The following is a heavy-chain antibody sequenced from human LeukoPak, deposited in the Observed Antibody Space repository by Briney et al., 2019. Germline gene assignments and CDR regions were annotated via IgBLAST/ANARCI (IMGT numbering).Heavy chain of an antibody. CDR2: INPNSGGT. J-gene: IGHJ4*02. CDR3: ARAVGTTTGLFDY. Sequence: ASVKVSCKASGYTFTGYYMHWVRQAPGQGLEWMGWINPNSGGTNYAQKFQGRVTMTRDTSISTAYMELSRLRSDDTAVYYCARAVGTTTGLFDYWGQGALVTVSS. D-gene: IGHD1-26*01. CDR1: GYTFTGYY. V-gene: IGHV1-2*02.